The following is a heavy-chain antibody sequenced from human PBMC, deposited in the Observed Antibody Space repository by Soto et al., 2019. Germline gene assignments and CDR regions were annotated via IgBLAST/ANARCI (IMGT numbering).Heavy chain of an antibody. V-gene: IGHV3-33*01. CDR1: GFTFSNYG. J-gene: IGHJ6*02. CDR3: ARDDEYAGNGMDV. CDR2: ILNDGSNR. Sequence: QVQLVESGGGVVQPGRSLRLSCAASGFTFSNYGMHWVRQAPGKGLEWVAVILNDGSNRYHADSVKERFTISRDNSKNMLYLQMNSLRAEDTAGDYCARDDEYAGNGMDVWGQGTTVTVS. D-gene: IGHD3-10*01.